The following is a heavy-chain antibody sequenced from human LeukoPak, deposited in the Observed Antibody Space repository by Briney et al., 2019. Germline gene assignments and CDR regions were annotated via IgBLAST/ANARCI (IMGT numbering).Heavy chain of an antibody. CDR1: GFSFSSSA. D-gene: IGHD1-1*01. Sequence: PGGSLRLSCAASGFSFSSSAMSWVRQAPGKGLEWVSLISGSGGNTYYADSVKGRFTISRDNSKNTLYLQMNSLRADDTAVYYCARSTHFDYWGQGTLVTVSS. J-gene: IGHJ4*02. CDR3: ARSTHFDY. V-gene: IGHV3-23*01. CDR2: ISGSGGNT.